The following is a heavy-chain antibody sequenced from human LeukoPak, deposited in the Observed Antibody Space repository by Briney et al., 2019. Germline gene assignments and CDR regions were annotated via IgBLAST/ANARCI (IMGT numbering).Heavy chain of an antibody. V-gene: IGHV1-2*04. J-gene: IGHJ6*02. CDR1: GYTFTGYY. D-gene: IGHD4-17*01. CDR3: ARNYGDPRYDYYGMDV. CDR2: INPNSDGT. Sequence: ASVKVSCKASGYTFTGYYMHWLRQAPGQGLEWMGWINPNSDGTNYAQKFQGWVTMTRDTSISTAYMELSRLRSDDTAVYYCARNYGDPRYDYYGMDVWGQGTTVTVSS.